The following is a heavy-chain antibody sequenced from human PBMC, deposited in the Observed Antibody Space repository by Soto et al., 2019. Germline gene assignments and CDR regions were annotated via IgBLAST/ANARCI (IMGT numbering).Heavy chain of an antibody. CDR2: VYYSGST. CDR3: ARDVGCINGVCYEGRAYDV. J-gene: IGHJ3*01. V-gene: IGHV4-31*03. CDR1: GGSISSGGYY. Sequence: ASETLSLTCTVSGGSISSGGYYWTWIRQHPGKGLEWIGYVYYSGSTFYNPSLKSRVTISVDTSKNQFSLRLSYVTAADTAVYYCARDVGCINGVCYEGRAYDVWGQGTMVTVS. D-gene: IGHD2-8*01.